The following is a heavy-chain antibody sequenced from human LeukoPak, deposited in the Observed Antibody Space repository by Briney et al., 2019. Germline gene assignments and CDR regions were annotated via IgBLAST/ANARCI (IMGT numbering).Heavy chain of an antibody. CDR3: ARAGRSDY. CDR2: IYNSGGT. J-gene: IGHJ4*02. Sequence: SETLSLTCTVSGGFITSSFYWSWIRQSPGKGLEWIGYIYNSGGTKYNPSLKSRLTISVDTSKNQFSLNLSSVTAADTAVYYCARAGRSDYWGQGTLVTVSS. CDR1: GGFITSSFY. V-gene: IGHV4-59*01.